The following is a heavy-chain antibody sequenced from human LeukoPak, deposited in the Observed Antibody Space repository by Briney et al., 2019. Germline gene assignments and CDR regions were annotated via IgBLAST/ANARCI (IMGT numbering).Heavy chain of an antibody. CDR1: GGSISSYY. V-gene: IGHV3-48*04. D-gene: IGHD6-19*01. J-gene: IGHJ4*02. CDR2: ISSSSSTI. Sequence: PSEALSLTCTVSGGSISSYYWSWIREPPGKGVEWVSYISSSSSTIYYADSVKGRFTISRDNAKNTLYLQMNSLRAEDTAVYYCARVLIAVAGFAFDYWGQGTLVTVSS. CDR3: ARVLIAVAGFAFDY.